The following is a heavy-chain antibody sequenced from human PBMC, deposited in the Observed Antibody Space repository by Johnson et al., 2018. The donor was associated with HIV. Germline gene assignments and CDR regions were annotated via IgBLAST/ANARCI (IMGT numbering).Heavy chain of an antibody. CDR2: ISYDGSNK. V-gene: IGHV3-30-3*01. J-gene: IGHJ3*01. CDR3: AKRTQATIARESGPYGACES. CDR1: GFTFTDYY. D-gene: IGHD4/OR15-4a*01. Sequence: QVQLVESGGGVVQPGRSLRLSCAASGFTFTDYYMSWIRQAPGKGLVWLAFISYDGSNKYYADSVKGRFTISRDNSKNTRYLQMNSLRAEDTALYYCAKRTQATIARESGPYGACESWGQGTMVTVTS.